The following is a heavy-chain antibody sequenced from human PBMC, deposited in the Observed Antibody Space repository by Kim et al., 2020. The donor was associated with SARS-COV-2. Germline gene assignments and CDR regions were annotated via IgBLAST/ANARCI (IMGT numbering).Heavy chain of an antibody. CDR3: ARESSSGYYYFY. CDR1: GGSISSSSYY. V-gene: IGHV4-39*07. Sequence: SETLSLTCTVSGGSISSSSYYWGWIRQPPGKGLEWIGSIYYSGSTYYNPSLKSRVTISVDTSKNQFSLKLSSVAAADTAVYYCARESSSGYYYFYWGQGTLVTVSS. J-gene: IGHJ4*02. D-gene: IGHD3-22*01. CDR2: IYYSGST.